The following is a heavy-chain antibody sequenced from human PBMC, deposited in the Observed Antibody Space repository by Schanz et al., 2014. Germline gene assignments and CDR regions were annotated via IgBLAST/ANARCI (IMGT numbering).Heavy chain of an antibody. J-gene: IGHJ4*02. D-gene: IGHD4-17*01. Sequence: QVQLVESGGGVVQPGRSLRLSCAASGFTFSSYGMHWVSQAPGKGLEWVAAMSYDGSIKYYGDSVKGRFTISRDNAKNSMYLHMKSLRGEDTAVYYCARPRFDYGEVDYWGQGTLVTVSS. V-gene: IGHV3-33*03. CDR2: MSYDGSIK. CDR3: ARPRFDYGEVDY. CDR1: GFTFSSYG.